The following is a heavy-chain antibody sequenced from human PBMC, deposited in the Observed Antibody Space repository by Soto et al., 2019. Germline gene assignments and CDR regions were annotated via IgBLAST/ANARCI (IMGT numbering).Heavy chain of an antibody. Sequence: SETLSLTCTVSGGSISSYYWSWIRQPPGKGLEWIGYIYYSGSTNYNPSLKSRVTISVDTSKNQFSLKLSSVTAADTAVYYCARAYLYWGGNYYGMDVWGQGTTVTVSS. CDR2: IYYSGST. V-gene: IGHV4-59*01. CDR3: ARAYLYWGGNYYGMDV. D-gene: IGHD2-21*01. CDR1: GGSISSYY. J-gene: IGHJ6*02.